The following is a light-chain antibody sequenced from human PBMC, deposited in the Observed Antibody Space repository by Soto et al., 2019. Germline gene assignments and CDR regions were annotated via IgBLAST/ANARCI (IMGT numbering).Light chain of an antibody. CDR1: QSLVYSDGNTY. V-gene: IGKV2-30*01. Sequence: DVVMTQSQLSLPVTLGQTASISCSSSQSLVYSDGNTYLNWFHQRPYQSPRLLSYKVSNLDSGGTGRFSGSRSVTDFTLSISRAEAEDCRVYYCKQGTHWPITISPGTKVDIK. CDR3: KQGTHWPIT. J-gene: IGKJ3*01. CDR2: KVS.